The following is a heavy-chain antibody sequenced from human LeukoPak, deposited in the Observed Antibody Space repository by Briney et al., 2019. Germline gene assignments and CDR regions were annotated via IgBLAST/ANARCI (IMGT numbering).Heavy chain of an antibody. V-gene: IGHV3-30*04. J-gene: IGHJ5*02. Sequence: GGSLRLSCAASGFTFSSYAMHWARQAPGKGLEWVAVISYDGTKKYYPDSVKGRFTISRDNSKNTLYLQMNSLRAEDTAVYYCARPIGYSSSWPPHDPWGQGTLVTVSS. CDR1: GFTFSSYA. CDR2: ISYDGTKK. CDR3: ARPIGYSSSWPPHDP. D-gene: IGHD6-13*01.